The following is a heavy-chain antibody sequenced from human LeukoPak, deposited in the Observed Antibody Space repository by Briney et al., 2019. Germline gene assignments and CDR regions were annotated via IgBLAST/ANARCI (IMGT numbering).Heavy chain of an antibody. D-gene: IGHD6-19*01. V-gene: IGHV1-3*04. J-gene: IGHJ4*02. CDR2: INTGNGNT. CDR3: ARGGGTDWYEGFFEY. Sequence: GASVKVSCKASGYMYNLYAMHWVRQAPGQRPEWMGWINTGNGNTDSSQNLQGRVTITRDSSATTAYMEMSSLTPEDTAVYYCARGGGTDWYEGFFEYWGQGTPVTVSS. CDR1: GYMYNLYA.